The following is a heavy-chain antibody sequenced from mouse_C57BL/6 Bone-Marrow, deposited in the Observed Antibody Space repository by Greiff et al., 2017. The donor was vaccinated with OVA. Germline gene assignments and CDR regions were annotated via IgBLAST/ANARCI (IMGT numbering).Heavy chain of an antibody. CDR3: ARRGVDGY. Sequence: QVQLKQPGAELVRPGTSVKLSCKASGYTFTSYWMHWVKQRPGQGLEWIGVIDPSDSYTNYNQKFKGKATLTVDTSSSTAYMQLSSLTSEDSAVYYCARRGVDGYWGQGTTLTVSS. V-gene: IGHV1-59*01. CDR1: GYTFTSYW. CDR2: IDPSDSYT. J-gene: IGHJ2*01.